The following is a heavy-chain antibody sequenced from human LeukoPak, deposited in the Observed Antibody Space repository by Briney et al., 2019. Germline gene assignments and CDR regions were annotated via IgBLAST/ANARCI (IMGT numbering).Heavy chain of an antibody. Sequence: GGSLRLSCTASGFTFSNYAMTWVRQAPGKGLEWVSSISGTGGRTYSADSVKGRFTISRDNSKNTLYLQMRNLRVEHTAVYYCAKGLHGGVGYGVDVWGQGTTVSVSS. CDR3: AKGLHGGVGYGVDV. D-gene: IGHD3-16*01. J-gene: IGHJ6*02. CDR1: GFTFSNYA. CDR2: ISGTGGRT. V-gene: IGHV3-23*01.